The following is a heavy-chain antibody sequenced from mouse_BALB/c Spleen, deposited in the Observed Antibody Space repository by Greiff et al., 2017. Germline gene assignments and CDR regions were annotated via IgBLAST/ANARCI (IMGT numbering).Heavy chain of an antibody. CDR3: ARSFYGYAMDD. CDR1: GFTFSSYA. Sequence: DVMLVESGGGLVKPGGSLKLSCAASGFTFSSYAMSWVRQTPEKRLEWVASISSGGSTYYPDSVKGRFTISRDNARNILYLQMSSLGSEDTAMYCCARSFYGYAMDDWGQGTAVTVSS. J-gene: IGHJ4*01. V-gene: IGHV5-6-5*01. D-gene: IGHD1-1*01. CDR2: ISSGGST.